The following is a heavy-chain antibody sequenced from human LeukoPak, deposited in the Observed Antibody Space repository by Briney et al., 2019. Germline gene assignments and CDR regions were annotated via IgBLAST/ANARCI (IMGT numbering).Heavy chain of an antibody. D-gene: IGHD2-2*01. Sequence: GWSLRLSCAASGFTFSSYGMHWVRQAPGKGLEWVAVIWYDGSNKYYADSVKGRFTISRDNSKNTLYLQMNSLRAEDTAVYYCAKDWEDIVVVPAAQTHYYYYGMDVWGQGTTVTVSS. J-gene: IGHJ6*02. CDR1: GFTFSSYG. CDR2: IWYDGSNK. V-gene: IGHV3-33*06. CDR3: AKDWEDIVVVPAAQTHYYYYGMDV.